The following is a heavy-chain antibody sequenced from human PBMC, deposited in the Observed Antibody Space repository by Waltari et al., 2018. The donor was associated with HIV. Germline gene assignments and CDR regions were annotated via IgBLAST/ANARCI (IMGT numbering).Heavy chain of an antibody. Sequence: QEQLVESGGGVAQPGRSLRLSCSDSGFIFGDYAMNWVRQAPGKGVEWVGLISFDGNNAYYADSVKCRFTISRDNSKNTMSLHMNSLRSDDTALYYCARTIFGVMITSDFFYGMDVWGQGTTVTVS. CDR2: ISFDGNNA. V-gene: IGHV3-30-3*01. J-gene: IGHJ6*02. D-gene: IGHD3-3*01. CDR1: GFIFGDYA. CDR3: ARTIFGVMITSDFFYGMDV.